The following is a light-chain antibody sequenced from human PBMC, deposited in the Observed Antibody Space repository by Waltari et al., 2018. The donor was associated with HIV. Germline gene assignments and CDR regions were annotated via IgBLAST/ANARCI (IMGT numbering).Light chain of an antibody. CDR2: KAS. V-gene: IGKV1-5*03. Sequence: DIHMTQFPSTLSAFLGDRVTITCRASQSVGSWLAWYQHKTGKAPKLRIHKASVLESGVSSRFSGSGSETEFTLIIDSLEPDDFATYYCQQYNTDPSFGQGTRLEMK. J-gene: IGKJ5*01. CDR3: QQYNTDPS. CDR1: QSVGSW.